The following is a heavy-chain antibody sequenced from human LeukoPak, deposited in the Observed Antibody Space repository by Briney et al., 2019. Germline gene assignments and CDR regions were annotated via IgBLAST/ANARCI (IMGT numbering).Heavy chain of an antibody. D-gene: IGHD6-6*01. V-gene: IGHV4-39*01. CDR3: GRSIARHGPTHSWFGP. J-gene: IGHJ5*02. CDR2: IYYSAST. CDR1: GGSINTDNYY. Sequence: PSETLSLTCSVSGGSINTDNYYWGWIRPPPGKGLEWVGSIYYSASTFYNPSLHSPVTLSVNPSNNLFSLKLRYVTAADAAVYYCGRSIARHGPTHSWFGPWGQGTLVTVSS.